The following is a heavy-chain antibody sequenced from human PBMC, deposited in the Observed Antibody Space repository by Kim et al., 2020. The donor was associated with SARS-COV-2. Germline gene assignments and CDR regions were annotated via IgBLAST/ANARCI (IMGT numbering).Heavy chain of an antibody. J-gene: IGHJ6*02. CDR1: GFTFSSYA. V-gene: IGHV3-30-3*01. CDR2: ISYDGSNK. CDR3: ARDRKYYDFWSGYSTTNLSYYYDGMDV. Sequence: GGSLRLSCAASGFTFSSYAMHWVRQAPGKGLEWVAVISYDGSNKYYADSVKGRFTISRDNSKNTLYLQMNSLRAEDTAVYYCARDRKYYDFWSGYSTTNLSYYYDGMDVWGQGTTVTVSS. D-gene: IGHD3-3*01.